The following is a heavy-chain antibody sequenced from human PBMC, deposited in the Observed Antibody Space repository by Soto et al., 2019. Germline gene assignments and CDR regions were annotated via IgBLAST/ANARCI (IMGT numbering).Heavy chain of an antibody. J-gene: IGHJ4*02. CDR2: INGDGSST. CDR1: GFHFSTYW. CDR3: TGGYQD. Sequence: EENLVQSGGGLVQPGGSLRLSCAASGFHFSTYWMHWVRQVPGQGLVWVSRINGDGSSTVYADFVRGRFTISRDNAKNTLYRQMNSLRFDDTAIYYCTGGYQDWGQGALVTVSS. D-gene: IGHD5-12*01. V-gene: IGHV3-74*01.